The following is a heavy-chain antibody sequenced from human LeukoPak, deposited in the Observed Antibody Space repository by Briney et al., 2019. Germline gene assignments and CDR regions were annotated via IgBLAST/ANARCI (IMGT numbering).Heavy chain of an antibody. D-gene: IGHD2-21*02. J-gene: IGHJ6*02. Sequence: ASVKVSCKASGYTFTGYYMHWVRQAPGQGLEWMGWINPNSGGTNYAQKFQGWVTVTRDTSISTAYMELSRLRSEDTAVYYCATPYCGGDCYWGFYYYYGMDVWGQGTTVTVSS. CDR1: GYTFTGYY. V-gene: IGHV1-2*04. CDR3: ATPYCGGDCYWGFYYYYGMDV. CDR2: INPNSGGT.